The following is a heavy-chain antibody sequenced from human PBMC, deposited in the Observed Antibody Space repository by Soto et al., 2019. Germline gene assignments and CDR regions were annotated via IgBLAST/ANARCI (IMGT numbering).Heavy chain of an antibody. D-gene: IGHD3-9*01. V-gene: IGHV3-30-3*01. CDR1: GFTFSSYA. CDR3: ARGSDILTGSYDYYGMDV. Sequence: GGSLRLSCAASGFTFSSYAMHWVRQAPGKGLEWVAVISYDGSNKYYADSVKGRSTISRDNSKNTLYLQMNSLRAEDTAVYYCARGSDILTGSYDYYGMDVWGQGTTVTVSS. CDR2: ISYDGSNK. J-gene: IGHJ6*02.